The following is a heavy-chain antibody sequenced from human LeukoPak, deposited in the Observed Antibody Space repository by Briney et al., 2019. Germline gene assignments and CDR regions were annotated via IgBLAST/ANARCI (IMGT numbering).Heavy chain of an antibody. Sequence: SVKVSCKASGGTFSSYAISWVRQAPGQGLEWMGGIIPIFRTANYAPKFQGRVTITTDESTSTAYLELSSLRSEDTAVYYCARESDVDTAMVWGYYFDYWGQGTLVTVSS. CDR2: IIPIFRTA. J-gene: IGHJ4*02. D-gene: IGHD5-18*01. CDR1: GGTFSSYA. CDR3: ARESDVDTAMVWGYYFDY. V-gene: IGHV1-69*05.